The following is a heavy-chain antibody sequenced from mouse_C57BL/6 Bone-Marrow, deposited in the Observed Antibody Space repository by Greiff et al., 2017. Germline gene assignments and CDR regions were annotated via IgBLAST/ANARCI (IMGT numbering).Heavy chain of an antibody. J-gene: IGHJ3*01. V-gene: IGHV14-4*01. CDR3: TLGSFSY. Sequence: VQLQQSGAELVRPGASVKLSCTASGFNIKDAYMHWVKQRPEQGLEWIGWFDPENGDTEYASKFQGKATITADTSTNTAYLQLSSLTSEDTAVYYCTLGSFSYWGQGTLVTVSA. CDR1: GFNIKDAY. CDR2: FDPENGDT.